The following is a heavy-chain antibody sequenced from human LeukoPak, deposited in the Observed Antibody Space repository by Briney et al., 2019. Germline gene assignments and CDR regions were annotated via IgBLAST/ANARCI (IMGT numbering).Heavy chain of an antibody. V-gene: IGHV3-48*01. Sequence: GGSLRLSCAASGFTFSSYSMNWVRQAPGKGLEWVSYISSSSSTIYYADSVKGRFTISRDNSKNTLYLQMNSLRAEDTAVYYCAKAPELIAARYFDYWGQGTLVTVSS. CDR2: ISSSSSTI. CDR1: GFTFSSYS. D-gene: IGHD6-6*01. J-gene: IGHJ4*02. CDR3: AKAPELIAARYFDY.